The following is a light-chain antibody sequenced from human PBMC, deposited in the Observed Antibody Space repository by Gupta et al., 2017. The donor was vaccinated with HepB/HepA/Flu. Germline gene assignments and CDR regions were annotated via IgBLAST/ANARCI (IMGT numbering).Light chain of an antibody. Sequence: QSALTQPRSVSGSPGQSVTISCTGTSSDVGGYNYVSWYQQHPGKAPKLIISDVNRRPSGVPDRFSGSKSGNTASLTISGLQAEDEAEYYCSSYAGRYGAVFGGGTKLTVL. CDR2: DVN. CDR1: SSDVGGYNY. CDR3: SSYAGRYGAV. V-gene: IGLV2-11*01. J-gene: IGLJ2*01.